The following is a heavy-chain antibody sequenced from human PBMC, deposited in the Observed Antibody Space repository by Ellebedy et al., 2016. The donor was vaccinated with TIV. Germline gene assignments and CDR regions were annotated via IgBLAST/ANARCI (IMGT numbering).Heavy chain of an antibody. Sequence: GESLKISCAASGFTFSPYAMAWVRQAPGKGLEWVSGIVGSGAEKYADSVKGRFTISRDNSKRTVDLQMRSVRAEDTAVYYCARALYSDYNVLGYWGQGTLVTVSS. D-gene: IGHD4-11*01. J-gene: IGHJ4*02. V-gene: IGHV3-23*01. CDR3: ARALYSDYNVLGY. CDR2: IVGSGA. CDR1: GFTFSPYA.